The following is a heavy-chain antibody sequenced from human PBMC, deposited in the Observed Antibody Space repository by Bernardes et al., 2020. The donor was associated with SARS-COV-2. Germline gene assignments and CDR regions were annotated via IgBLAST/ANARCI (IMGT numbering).Heavy chain of an antibody. V-gene: IGHV4-59*01. D-gene: IGHD3-10*01. CDR1: GGSISSYY. Sequence: SETLSLTCTVSGGSISSYYWSWIRQPPGKGLEWIGYIYYSGSTNYNPSLKSRVTISVYTSKNQFSLKLSSVTAADTAVYYCAGYPFITMVRGVTADDAFDIWGQGTMVTVSS. J-gene: IGHJ3*02. CDR2: IYYSGST. CDR3: AGYPFITMVRGVTADDAFDI.